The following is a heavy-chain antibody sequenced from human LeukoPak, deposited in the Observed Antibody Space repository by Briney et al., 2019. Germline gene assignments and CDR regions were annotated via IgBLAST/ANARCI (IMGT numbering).Heavy chain of an antibody. V-gene: IGHV4-59*08. J-gene: IGHJ4*02. CDR1: GGSISSYY. CDR3: ARHGVNTTPPYCFDY. Sequence: PSETLSLTCTVSGGSISSYYWGWIRQPPGKGLEWIGYIYNSGSTNYNPSLESRVTMSLVTSKNQFSLKLSSVTAADTAMYYCARHGVNTTPPYCFDYWGQGTLVTVSS. D-gene: IGHD1-14*01. CDR2: IYNSGST.